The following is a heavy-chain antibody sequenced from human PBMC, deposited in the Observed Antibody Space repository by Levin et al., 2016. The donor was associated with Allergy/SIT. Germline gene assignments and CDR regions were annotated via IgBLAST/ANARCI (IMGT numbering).Heavy chain of an antibody. V-gene: IGHV1-8*01. Sequence: ASVKVFCKASGYTFTSYDINWVRQATGQGLEWMGWMDPNSGNTAYAQKFQGRVTMTRNTSISTAYMELSSLRSDDTAVYYCARVLVVPGSTEKYFDFWGQGTLVTVSS. CDR3: ARVLVVPGSTEKYFDF. D-gene: IGHD2-2*01. J-gene: IGHJ4*02. CDR2: MDPNSGNT. CDR1: GYTFTSYD.